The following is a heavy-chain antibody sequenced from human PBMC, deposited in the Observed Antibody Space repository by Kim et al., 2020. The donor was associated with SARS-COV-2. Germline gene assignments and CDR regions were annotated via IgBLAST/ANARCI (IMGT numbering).Heavy chain of an antibody. J-gene: IGHJ6*02. CDR2: VYYSGSP. CDR1: GDSISSAAFY. V-gene: IGHV4-39*01. D-gene: IGHD2-15*01. CDR3: ARQPSYRSGGSYYPDYYRMDG. Sequence: SETLSLTCSVSGDSISSAAFYWGWIRQPPGKRLEWIGCVYYSGSPYYNPTLKSRVTISVDTSKDQFSLELRSVTATDTAVYYCARQPSYRSGGSYYPDYYRMDGWGQGTTVTVSS.